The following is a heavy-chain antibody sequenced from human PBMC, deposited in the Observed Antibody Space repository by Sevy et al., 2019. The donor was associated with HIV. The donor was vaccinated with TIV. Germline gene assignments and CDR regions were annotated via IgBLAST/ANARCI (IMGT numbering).Heavy chain of an antibody. V-gene: IGHV4-4*07. CDR1: GGSISDYY. J-gene: IGHJ5*02. CDR2: VYTRGRT. Sequence: SETLSLICTVSGGSISDYYYNWIRQAAGKRLEWIGRVYTRGRTTYNPSLKSRVTMSIDASKNQFSLNLSSVTAADTAVYYCASLDGAWGQGTLVTVSS. D-gene: IGHD3-10*01. CDR3: ASLDGA.